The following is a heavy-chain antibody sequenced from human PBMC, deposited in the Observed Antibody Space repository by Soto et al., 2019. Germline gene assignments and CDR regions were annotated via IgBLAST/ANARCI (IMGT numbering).Heavy chain of an antibody. CDR2: IYYSGST. D-gene: IGHD5-18*01. CDR1: GGSISSYY. Sequence: QVQLQESGPGLVKPSETLSLTCTVSGGSISSYYWSWIRQPPGKGLEWIGYIYYSGSTNYNPSLKSRVPISVDMTKNQFSLKLSSVTAADTAVYYWARGRIQLWYPFDYWGQGTLVTVSS. CDR3: ARGRIQLWYPFDY. J-gene: IGHJ4*02. V-gene: IGHV4-59*01.